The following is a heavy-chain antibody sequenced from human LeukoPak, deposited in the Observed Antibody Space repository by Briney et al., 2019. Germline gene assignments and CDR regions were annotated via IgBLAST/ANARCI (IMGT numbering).Heavy chain of an antibody. V-gene: IGHV4-30-4*08. CDR1: GGSISSGDYY. CDR2: IYYSGST. Sequence: SETLSLTCTVSGGSISSGDYYWSWIRQPPGKGLEWIGYIYYSGSTYYNPSLKSRVTISVDTSKNQFSLKLSSVTAADTAVYYCARHVMKHPYYDFWSGYYFDYWGQGTLVTVSS. J-gene: IGHJ4*02. CDR3: ARHVMKHPYYDFWSGYYFDY. D-gene: IGHD3-3*01.